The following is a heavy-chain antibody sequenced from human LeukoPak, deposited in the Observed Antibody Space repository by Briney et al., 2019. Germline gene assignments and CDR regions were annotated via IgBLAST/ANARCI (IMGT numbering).Heavy chain of an antibody. D-gene: IGHD3-10*01. J-gene: IGHJ4*02. CDR2: IYYSGST. CDR3: ARGNYGSGGYYFDY. V-gene: IGHV4-31*03. Sequence: PSETLSLTCTVSGGSISSGGYYWSWIRQHPGKGLEWIGYIYYSGSTYYNPSLKSRVTISVDMSKNQFSLKLSSVTAADTAVYYCARGNYGSGGYYFDYWGQGTLVTVSS. CDR1: GGSISSGGYY.